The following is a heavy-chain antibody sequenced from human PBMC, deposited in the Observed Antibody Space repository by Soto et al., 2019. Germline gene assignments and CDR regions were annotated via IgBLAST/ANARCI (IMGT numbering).Heavy chain of an antibody. CDR3: VFGTAARLFSFDN. J-gene: IGHJ4*02. Sequence: QVPLVQSGAEVKKPGASVKVSCKASGYMFTGYDIHWVRQAPGQRLEWVGWINAGHGDTKSSQRFQGRITINRDTSATTAYMELSSLRSEDTAIYYCVFGTAARLFSFDNWGPGTLVTVSS. CDR1: GYMFTGYD. CDR2: INAGHGDT. D-gene: IGHD2-15*01. V-gene: IGHV1-3*01.